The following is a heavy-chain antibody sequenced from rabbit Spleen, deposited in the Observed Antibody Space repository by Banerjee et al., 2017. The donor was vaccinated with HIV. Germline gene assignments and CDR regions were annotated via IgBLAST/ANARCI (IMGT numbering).Heavy chain of an antibody. Sequence: QEQLVESGGGLVQPGGSLKLSCKASGFDFSVYGLSWVRQAPGKGLEWIGYIDPVFGITYYANWVNGRFSISRENAQNTVFLQMTSLTDADTATYFCARDLDGAIGWNFGWWGPGTLVTVS. CDR1: GFDFSVYG. CDR3: ARDLDGAIGWNFGW. D-gene: IGHD2-1*01. J-gene: IGHJ4*01. CDR2: IDPVFGIT. V-gene: IGHV1S47*01.